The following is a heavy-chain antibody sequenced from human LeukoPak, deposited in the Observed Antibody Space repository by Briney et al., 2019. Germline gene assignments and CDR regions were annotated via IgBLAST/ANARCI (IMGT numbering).Heavy chain of an antibody. J-gene: IGHJ4*02. D-gene: IGHD3-22*01. Sequence: SETLSLTCTVSAYSINSNYYWGWIRQPPGKGLEWIATIYHTGGTYYNPSLKSRVTMSIDTSKNQFSLKLSSVTAADTAVYYCAREDTSGYSDYWGQGTLVTVSS. CDR3: AREDTSGYSDY. CDR1: AYSINSNYY. V-gene: IGHV4-38-2*02. CDR2: IYHTGGT.